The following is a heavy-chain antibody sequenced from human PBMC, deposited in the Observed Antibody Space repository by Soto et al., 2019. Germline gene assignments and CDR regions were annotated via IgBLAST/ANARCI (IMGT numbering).Heavy chain of an antibody. V-gene: IGHV2-5*02. J-gene: IGHJ3*01. Sequence: QITLKESGPTLVKPTQTLTLTCTFSWFSLSASEVGVGWIRQPPGKALEWLALIYGDDEKLYSPSLKSRLTIAKDTAKNQVVLTMTKMDPVDTATDSCAHSKWELLRECEVWGQGTTVTVSS. D-gene: IGHD1-26*01. CDR1: WFSLSASEVG. CDR2: IYGDDEK. CDR3: AHSKWELLRECEV.